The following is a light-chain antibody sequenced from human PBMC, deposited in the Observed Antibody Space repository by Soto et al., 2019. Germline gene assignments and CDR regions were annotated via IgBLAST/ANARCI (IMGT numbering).Light chain of an antibody. Sequence: EIVLTQSPGTLSLSPGERATLSCRASQRFSSNYLAWFQQKPGQAPRLLIYATSSRATDIPDRFSGSGSGTDFTLTISRLEPEDFAVYYCQQYDSSPLLTFGGGTKVEIK. CDR1: QRFSSNY. V-gene: IGKV3-20*01. CDR2: ATS. CDR3: QQYDSSPLLT. J-gene: IGKJ4*01.